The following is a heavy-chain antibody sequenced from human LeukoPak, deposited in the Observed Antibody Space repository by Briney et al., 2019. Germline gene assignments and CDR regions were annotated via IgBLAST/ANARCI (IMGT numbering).Heavy chain of an antibody. CDR3: ATYVRDPYYFDY. CDR1: GGSISSYY. J-gene: IGHJ4*02. V-gene: IGHV4-59*01. Sequence: SETLSLTCTVSGGSISSYYWSWIRQPPGEGLEWIGFIYYSGSTNYNPSLKSRVTISVDTSKNQFSLKLSSVTAADTAVYYCATYVRDPYYFDYWGQGTLVTVSS. CDR2: IYYSGST. D-gene: IGHD3-16*01.